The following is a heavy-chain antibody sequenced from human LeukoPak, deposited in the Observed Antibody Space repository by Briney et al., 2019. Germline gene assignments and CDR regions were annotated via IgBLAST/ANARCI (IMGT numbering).Heavy chain of an antibody. V-gene: IGHV4-30-4*01. CDR1: GGSISSGDYY. J-gene: IGHJ5*02. CDR3: ARERGLDYCSSTSCYTNGATFDP. D-gene: IGHD2-2*02. CDR2: IYYSGST. Sequence: SQTLSLACTVSGGSISSGDYYWSWIRQPPGKGLEWIGYIYYSGSTYYNPSLKSRVTISVDTSKNQFSLKLSSVTAADTAVYYCARERGLDYCSSTSCYTNGATFDPWGQGTLVTVSS.